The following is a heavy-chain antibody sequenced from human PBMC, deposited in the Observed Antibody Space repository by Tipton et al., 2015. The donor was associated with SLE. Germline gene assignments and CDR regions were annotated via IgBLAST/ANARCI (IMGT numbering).Heavy chain of an antibody. CDR3: LIAAVQDAFDI. D-gene: IGHD6-13*01. V-gene: IGHV3-30*03. J-gene: IGHJ3*02. Sequence: DSVKGRFTISRDNSKFTLYLQMNSLRAEDTAVYYTLIAAVQDAFDIWGQGTMVTVSS.